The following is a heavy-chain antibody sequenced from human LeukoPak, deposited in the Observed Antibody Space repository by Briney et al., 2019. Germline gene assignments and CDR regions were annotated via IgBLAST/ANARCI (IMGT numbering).Heavy chain of an antibody. J-gene: IGHJ4*03. Sequence: PSETLSLTCTVSGGSISSGYYYWSWIRHPPGKGLEWIGYIHYSGSTNYNPSLKSRVTMSVDTSRSQFSLRLTSVTAADTAVYYCARALYSGSWYFEYSGHGNLGSVSS. V-gene: IGHV4-61*01. D-gene: IGHD1-26*01. CDR1: GGSISSGYYY. CDR3: ARALYSGSWYFEY. CDR2: IHYSGST.